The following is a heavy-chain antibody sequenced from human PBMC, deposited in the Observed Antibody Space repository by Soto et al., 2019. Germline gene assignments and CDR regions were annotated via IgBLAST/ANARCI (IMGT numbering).Heavy chain of an antibody. CDR2: IGVSSSSI. V-gene: IGHV3-48*01. CDR3: ARVTTSSAGYEDY. J-gene: IGHJ4*02. Sequence: PGGSLRLSCAASGFTFSSYSMNWVRQAPGKGLEWVSYIGVSSSSIYYADSAKGRFTISRDNAKNSLYLQMNSLRAEDTAVYYCARVTTSSAGYEDYWGQGTLVTVSS. D-gene: IGHD6-19*01. CDR1: GFTFSSYS.